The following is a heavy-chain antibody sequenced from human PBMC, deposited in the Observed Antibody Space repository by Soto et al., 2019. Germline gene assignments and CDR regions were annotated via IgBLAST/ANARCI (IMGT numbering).Heavy chain of an antibody. CDR2: INHSGST. CDR3: ACGPEGEIEDGDTHVY. V-gene: IGHV4-34*01. Sequence: SETLSLTCAVYGGSFSGYYWSWIRQPPGKGLEWIGEINHSGSTNYNPSLKSRVTISVDTSKNQFSLKLSSVTAADTAVYYCACGPEGEIEDGDTHVYWGQGTLDTVSS. CDR1: GGSFSGYY. D-gene: IGHD3-16*01. J-gene: IGHJ4*02.